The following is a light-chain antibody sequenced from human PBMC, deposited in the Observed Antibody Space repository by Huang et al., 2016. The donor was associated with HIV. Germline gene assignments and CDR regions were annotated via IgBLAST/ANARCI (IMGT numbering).Light chain of an antibody. V-gene: IGKV4-1*01. CDR3: LQCVCPSVT. CDR2: WSS. Sequence: IVMTASPDSLAVSLCERATISCKSSQSVLSGNNKNYLAWFQQKSGQPPKLHIYWSSTRESAVLDPFSASGSRKDFTLTIICPHPGDVACCYCLQCVCPSVTFGPGPKVHVK. CDR1: QSVLSGNNKNY. J-gene: IGKJ3*01.